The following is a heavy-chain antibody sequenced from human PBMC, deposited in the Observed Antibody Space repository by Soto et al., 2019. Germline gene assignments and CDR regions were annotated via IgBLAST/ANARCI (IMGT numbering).Heavy chain of an antibody. D-gene: IGHD6-19*01. Sequence: LGESLKIPFQTPGYYFSSYWIVWVRQRPGEGLEWVGIIDPSDSESKYNPSCQGQVTISLDRSINTAYLQWSSLKASDSAIDYCARRTTSGWYIGDFDFWGQGTPVTVSS. V-gene: IGHV5-51*01. CDR1: GYYFSSYW. CDR3: ARRTTSGWYIGDFDF. J-gene: IGHJ4*02. CDR2: IDPSDSES.